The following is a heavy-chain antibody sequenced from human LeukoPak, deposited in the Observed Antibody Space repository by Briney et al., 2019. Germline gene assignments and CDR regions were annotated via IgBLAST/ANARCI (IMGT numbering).Heavy chain of an antibody. D-gene: IGHD4-17*01. CDR3: ARAVTQGYFDY. CDR1: GGSISSSSYY. CDR2: IYYSGST. Sequence: SETLSLTCTVSGGSISSSSYYWGWIRQPPEKGLEWIGSIYYSGSTYYNPSLKSRVTISVNTSKNQFSLKLSSVTAADTAVYYCARAVTQGYFDYWGQGTLVTVSS. V-gene: IGHV4-39*07. J-gene: IGHJ4*02.